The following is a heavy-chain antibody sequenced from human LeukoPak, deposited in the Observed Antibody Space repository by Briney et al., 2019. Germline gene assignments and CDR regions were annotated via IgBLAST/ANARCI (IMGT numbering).Heavy chain of an antibody. CDR1: GGSISSYY. J-gene: IGHJ3*02. V-gene: IGHV4-4*07. Sequence: PSETLSLTCTVSGGSISSYYWRWIRQPAGKGLEWIGCIYTSGSTDYNPSLKSRVTMSVDTSKNQFSLKLSSVTAADTAVYYCARMSYYYDSSGYDAYAFDIWGQGTMVTVSS. CDR2: IYTSGST. CDR3: ARMSYYYDSSGYDAYAFDI. D-gene: IGHD3-22*01.